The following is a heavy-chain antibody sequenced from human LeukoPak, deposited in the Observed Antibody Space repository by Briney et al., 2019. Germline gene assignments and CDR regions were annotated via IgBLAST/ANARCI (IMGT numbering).Heavy chain of an antibody. CDR1: GSPFSDFS. J-gene: IGHJ4*02. V-gene: IGHV3-23*01. Sequence: PGGSLRLSWATSGSPFSDFSMTWVRQAPGKGLEWISTTNSGGSTTDYAESVKGRFTISRDNSKNTLYLQMSSLRVEDTAIYYCAKQSYARSLGEGGPGTLVTVSS. CDR3: AKQSYARSLGE. CDR2: TNSGGSTT. D-gene: IGHD2-8*01.